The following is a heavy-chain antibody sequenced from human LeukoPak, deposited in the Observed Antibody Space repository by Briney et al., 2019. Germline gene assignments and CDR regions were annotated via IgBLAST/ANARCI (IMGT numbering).Heavy chain of an antibody. J-gene: IGHJ6*03. CDR1: GFTFDDYG. D-gene: IGHD1-26*01. Sequence: GGSLRLSCAASGFTFDDYGVSWVRQAPGKGLEWVSSINWNGGSTGYADSVKGRFTISRDNAKNSLYLQMNSLRAEDTALYYCAKIVGATLDNYYYYYMDVWGKGTTVTVPS. CDR3: AKIVGATLDNYYYYYMDV. V-gene: IGHV3-20*04. CDR2: INWNGGST.